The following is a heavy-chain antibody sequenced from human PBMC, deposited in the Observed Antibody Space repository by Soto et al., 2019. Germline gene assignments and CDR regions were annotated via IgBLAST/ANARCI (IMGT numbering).Heavy chain of an antibody. CDR3: ARGAVLGYCSSTTCHKNGMDA. CDR2: IYYSGST. D-gene: IGHD2-2*02. V-gene: IGHV4-31*03. CDR1: GGSISSGGYY. J-gene: IGHJ6*02. Sequence: SETLSLTCTVSGGSISSGGYYWSWIRQHPGKGLEWIGYIYYSGSTYYNPSLKSRVTISVDTSKNQFSLKLSSVTAADTAVYYCARGAVLGYCSSTTCHKNGMDAWGQGTTVTVSS.